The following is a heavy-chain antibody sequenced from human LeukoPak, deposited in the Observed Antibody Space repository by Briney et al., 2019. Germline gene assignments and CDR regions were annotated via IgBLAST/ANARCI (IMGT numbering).Heavy chain of an antibody. CDR1: GFTFSSYA. CDR3: AKDPVESGTYASDP. J-gene: IGHJ5*02. D-gene: IGHD3-10*01. V-gene: IGHV3-23*01. Sequence: GGSLRLSCAASGFTFSSYAMSWVRQAPGKGLEWVSAISGSGGSTYYADSVKGRFTISRDNSKNTLYLQMNSLRAEDTAVYYCAKDPVESGTYASDPWGQGTLVTVSS. CDR2: ISGSGGST.